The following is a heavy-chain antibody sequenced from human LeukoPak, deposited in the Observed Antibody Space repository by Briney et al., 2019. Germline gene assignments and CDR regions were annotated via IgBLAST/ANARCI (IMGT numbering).Heavy chain of an antibody. CDR3: AREYYGSGYLDY. J-gene: IGHJ4*02. CDR2: IIPIFGTA. Sequence: SVKVSCKASGGTFSSYAISWVRHAPGQGLEWMGGIIPIFGTANYAQKFQGRVTITADESTSTAYMELSSLRSEDTAVYYCAREYYGSGYLDYWGQGTLVTVSS. V-gene: IGHV1-69*13. CDR1: GGTFSSYA. D-gene: IGHD3-10*01.